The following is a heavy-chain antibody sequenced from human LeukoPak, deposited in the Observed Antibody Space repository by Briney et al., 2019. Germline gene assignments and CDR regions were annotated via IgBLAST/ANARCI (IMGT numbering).Heavy chain of an antibody. V-gene: IGHV3-7*01. J-gene: IGHJ4*02. CDR2: IKPDGSQI. CDR3: ARDYGGSSPFDY. CDR1: GFTFSTYW. D-gene: IGHD4-23*01. Sequence: GGSLRLSCAASGFTFSTYWMTWVRQAPGKGLEWVANIKPDGSQIYYVDSVKGRFTISRDNAKNSLYLQMNSLRAEDTAVYYCARDYGGSSPFDYWGQGTLVTVSS.